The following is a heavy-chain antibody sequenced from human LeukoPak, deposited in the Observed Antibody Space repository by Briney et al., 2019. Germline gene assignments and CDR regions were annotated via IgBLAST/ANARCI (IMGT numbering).Heavy chain of an antibody. D-gene: IGHD1-7*01. CDR3: AKRRGLELTYYYHMDV. CDR1: GFTFSSYA. CDR2: ISGSGGST. V-gene: IGHV3-23*01. J-gene: IGHJ6*03. Sequence: GGSLRLSCAASGFTFSSYAMSWVRQAPGKGLEWVSAISGSGGSTYYADSVRGRFTISRDNSKNTLYLQMNSLRADDTAVYYCAKRRGLELTYYYHMDVWGKGTTVTVSS.